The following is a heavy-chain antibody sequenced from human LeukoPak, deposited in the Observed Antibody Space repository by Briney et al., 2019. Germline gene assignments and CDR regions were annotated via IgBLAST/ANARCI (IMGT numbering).Heavy chain of an antibody. CDR3: AKGPDYGDYVPSTY. Sequence: GGSLRLSCAASGFTFSSYAMSWVRQAPGKGLEWVSAISGSGGSTYYADSVKGRFTISRDNSKNTLYLQMNSLRAEDTAVYCCAKGPDYGDYVPSTYWGQGTLVTVSS. CDR2: ISGSGGST. CDR1: GFTFSSYA. V-gene: IGHV3-23*01. J-gene: IGHJ4*02. D-gene: IGHD4-17*01.